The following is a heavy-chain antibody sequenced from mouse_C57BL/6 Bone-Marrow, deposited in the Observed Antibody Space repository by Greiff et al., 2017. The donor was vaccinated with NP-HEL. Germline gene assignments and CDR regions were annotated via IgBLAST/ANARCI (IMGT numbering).Heavy chain of an antibody. V-gene: IGHV1-26*01. D-gene: IGHD1-1*01. CDR2: ISPDNGGS. CDR1: GYTFTDYY. CDR3: ARGSSVVGYFDV. J-gene: IGHJ1*03. Sequence: VQLQQSGPELVKPGASVKISCQASGYTFTDYYMNWVKQSHGKSLEWIGDISPDNGGSTNSQNFKGKATLTVDKSSSTAFMDLRSLTSEDSAVYYCARGSSVVGYFDVWGTGTTVTVSS.